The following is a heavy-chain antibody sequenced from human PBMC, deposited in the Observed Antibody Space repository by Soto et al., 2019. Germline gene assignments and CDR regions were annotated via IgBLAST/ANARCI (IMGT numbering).Heavy chain of an antibody. CDR2: IYWDGNK. Sequence: QITLKESGPTLVKPTQTLTLTCTFSGFSLSTSGVSVAWIRQPPGKALEWLALIYWDGNKRYSPSLESRLTITKDTSKNQVVLTMTYMDPVATATYYCAHRHGSSGSYYFDYWGPGTLVTVSS. V-gene: IGHV2-5*02. J-gene: IGHJ4*02. CDR1: GFSLSTSGVS. D-gene: IGHD3-10*01. CDR3: AHRHGSSGSYYFDY.